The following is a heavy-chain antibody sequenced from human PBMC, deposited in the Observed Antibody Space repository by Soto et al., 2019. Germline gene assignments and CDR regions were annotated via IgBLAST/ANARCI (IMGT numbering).Heavy chain of an antibody. Sequence: QVQLVQSGAEVKKPGASVKVSCKASGYTFSSYYMHWVRQAPGQGYEWMGIINPSGGGTTYAQKFQGRVTMTRDTSTSTVYIELSSLRSEDTAVYYCARYDYNGYYFDYWCQGTMVTVSS. D-gene: IGHD4-4*01. J-gene: IGHJ4*02. CDR3: ARYDYNGYYFDY. CDR2: INPSGGGT. CDR1: GYTFSSYY. V-gene: IGHV1-46*01.